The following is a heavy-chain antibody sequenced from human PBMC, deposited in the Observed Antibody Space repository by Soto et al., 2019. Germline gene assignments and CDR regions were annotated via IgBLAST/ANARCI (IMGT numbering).Heavy chain of an antibody. CDR1: GGSISSSSYY. CDR2: IYYSGST. D-gene: IGHD3-3*01. Sequence: LSLTCTVSGGSISSSSYYWGWIRQPPGKGLEWIGSIYYSGSTYYNPSLKSRVTISVDTSKNQFSLKLSSVTAADTAVYYCARVYYDFWSGYYIPTPYYYYGMDVWGQGTTVTVSS. V-gene: IGHV4-39*01. J-gene: IGHJ6*02. CDR3: ARVYYDFWSGYYIPTPYYYYGMDV.